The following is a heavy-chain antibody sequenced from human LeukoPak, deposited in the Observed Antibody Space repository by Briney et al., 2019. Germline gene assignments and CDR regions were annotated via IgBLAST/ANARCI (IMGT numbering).Heavy chain of an antibody. CDR3: ARLRAAMGSYYYYGMDV. J-gene: IGHJ6*02. Sequence: GGALKISRKGSGYSFTNYWLDRVRQMPGKGLEWMGIIYPGDSDTRYSPSFQGQVTISADKSISTAYLQWSSLKASDTAMYYCARLRAAMGSYYYYGMDVWGQGTTVTVSS. CDR2: IYPGDSDT. D-gene: IGHD5-18*01. V-gene: IGHV5-51*01. CDR1: GYSFTNYW.